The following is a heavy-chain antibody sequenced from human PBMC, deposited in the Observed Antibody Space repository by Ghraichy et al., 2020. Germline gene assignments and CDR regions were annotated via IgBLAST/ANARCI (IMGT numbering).Heavy chain of an antibody. CDR3: AKGSMVREVIMHDS. CDR1: GFTFDDYA. CDR2: ISGDGGST. D-gene: IGHD3-10*01. J-gene: IGHJ5*01. Sequence: GESLNISCAASGFTFDDYAMHWVRQAPGKGLEWVSLISGDGGSTHYADSVKGRFTISRDNSKNSLYLQMNSLRTEDTALYYCAKGSMVREVIMHDSWGQGTLVTVSS. V-gene: IGHV3-43*02.